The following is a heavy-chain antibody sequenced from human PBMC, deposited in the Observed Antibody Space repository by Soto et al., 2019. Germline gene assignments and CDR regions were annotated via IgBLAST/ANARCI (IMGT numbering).Heavy chain of an antibody. CDR2: ISAGVGDI. Sequence: EVQLLESGGGLVQPSVSLRRSCVVSGLTFSSFAMNWVRQAPGKGLEWVAGISAGVGDIADADSVKGRFTISRDKSKDTLSLQMNSLRAEDTALYYCVKSSTRSHYYGLDVWGQWPTVTV. CDR1: GLTFSSFA. J-gene: IGHJ6*02. CDR3: VKSSTRSHYYGLDV. V-gene: IGHV3-23*01. D-gene: IGHD1-26*01.